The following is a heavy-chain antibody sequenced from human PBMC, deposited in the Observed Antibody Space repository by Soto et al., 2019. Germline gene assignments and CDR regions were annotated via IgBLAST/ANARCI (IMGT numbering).Heavy chain of an antibody. CDR1: GFTFRTYA. Sequence: QPGGSLRLSCAASGFTFRTYAMSWVRQAPGKGLEWVSGISGSGGSTYSVDSVKGRFTISRDNSKNTLYLQMNSLRAEDTAVYYCGKVGYCSESSGYYFDCWGQGTLVTVSS. V-gene: IGHV3-23*01. CDR2: ISGSGGST. J-gene: IGHJ4*02. D-gene: IGHD3-22*01. CDR3: GKVGYCSESSGYYFDC.